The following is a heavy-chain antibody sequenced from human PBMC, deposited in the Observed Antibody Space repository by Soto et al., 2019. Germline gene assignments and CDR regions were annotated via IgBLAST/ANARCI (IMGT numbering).Heavy chain of an antibody. J-gene: IGHJ4*02. D-gene: IGHD2-15*01. Sequence: GGSLRLSCAASGFTFSSNAMSWVRQAPGKGLEWVSGISSSGGSKYYADSVKGRFTISRDNSKNMLYLQMNNLRAEDTAVYYCEKAQGGSSLDYWGQGTLVTVSS. V-gene: IGHV3-23*01. CDR3: EKAQGGSSLDY. CDR2: ISSSGGSK. CDR1: GFTFSSNA.